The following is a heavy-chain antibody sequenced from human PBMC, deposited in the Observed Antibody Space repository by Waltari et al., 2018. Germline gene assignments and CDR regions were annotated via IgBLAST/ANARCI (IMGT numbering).Heavy chain of an antibody. J-gene: IGHJ6*02. D-gene: IGHD3-3*01. CDR1: GFTFGDYA. CDR2: IRSKAYGGTT. V-gene: IGHV3-49*04. CDR3: TRQRFLEWLLSTYYYGMDV. Sequence: EVQLVESGGGLVQPGRSLRLSCTASGFTFGDYAMSWVRQAPGKGLEWVGFIRSKAYGGTTEYAAAVKVRFTISRDDSKSIAYLQMNSLKTEDTAVYYCTRQRFLEWLLSTYYYGMDVWGQGTTVTVSS.